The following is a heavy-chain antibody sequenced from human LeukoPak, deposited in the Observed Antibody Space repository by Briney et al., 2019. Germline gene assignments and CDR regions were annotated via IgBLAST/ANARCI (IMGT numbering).Heavy chain of an antibody. CDR1: GKSFSGYY. J-gene: IGHJ6*02. CDR3: ARGRVSVTGYYFAMDV. Sequence: PSETLSLTCTVYGKSFSGYYWTCIRQSPGKGLEWIGEINHSGSTNYNPSLKSRVSISIDTSKNHLSLELSSVTAADTAVYYCARGRVSVTGYYFAMDVWGQGTTVTVSS. V-gene: IGHV4-34*01. CDR2: INHSGST. D-gene: IGHD2-21*02.